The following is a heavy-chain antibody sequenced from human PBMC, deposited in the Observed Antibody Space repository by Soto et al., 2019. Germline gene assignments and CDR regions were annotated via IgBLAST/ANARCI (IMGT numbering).Heavy chain of an antibody. CDR1: GFTFSSYA. D-gene: IGHD6-19*01. V-gene: IGHV3-30-3*01. CDR2: ILYDGSNK. J-gene: IGHJ4*02. Sequence: QVQLVESGGGGVQPGRSLRLSCAASGFTFSSYAMHWVRQAPGKGLEWVAVILYDGSNKYYADSVKGRFTISRDNSKNTLSMQMNSQRAEDTAVYYCARDHRGRYPIFAYWGQGPLVTVSS. CDR3: ARDHRGRYPIFAY.